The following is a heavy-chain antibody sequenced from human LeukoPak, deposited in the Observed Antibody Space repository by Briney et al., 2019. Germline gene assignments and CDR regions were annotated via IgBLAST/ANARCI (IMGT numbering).Heavy chain of an antibody. CDR3: VRDGEGVAISVNYWFDP. CDR2: MNPNTGDT. CDR1: GYTFTSYD. D-gene: IGHD3-10*01. J-gene: IGHJ5*02. Sequence: ASVKVSCKASGYTFTSYDINWVRQATGQGLEWMGWMNPNTGDTGYAQKFQGRVTMTRDISISTAYMELRGLRSEDTAIYYCVRDGEGVAISVNYWFDPWGQGTLVTVSS. V-gene: IGHV1-8*01.